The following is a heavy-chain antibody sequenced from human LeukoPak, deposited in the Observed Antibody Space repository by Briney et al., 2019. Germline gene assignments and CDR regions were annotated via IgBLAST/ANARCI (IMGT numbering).Heavy chain of an antibody. CDR2: INHSGST. CDR3: ARSGIVGAIRLFGY. CDR1: GGSFSGYY. J-gene: IGHJ4*02. D-gene: IGHD1-26*01. Sequence: SETLSLTCAVYGGSFSGYYWSWLRQPPGKGLEWIGEINHSGSTNYNPSLKSRVTISVDTSKNQFSLKLSSVTAADTAVYYCARSGIVGAIRLFGYWGQGTLVTVSS. V-gene: IGHV4-34*01.